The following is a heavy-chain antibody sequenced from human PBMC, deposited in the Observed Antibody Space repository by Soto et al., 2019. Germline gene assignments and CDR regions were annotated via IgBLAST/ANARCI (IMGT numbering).Heavy chain of an antibody. CDR3: ARVSSSIVVIPDYGMDV. D-gene: IGHD2-15*01. Sequence: QVQLVQSGVEVKKPGVSVKVSCKASGYTFISHGISWVRQAPGQGLEWMGWISGKNGNTNYAQKLQGRVTLTTDTSTSTAYMELRSLRSDDTAVYYCARVSSSIVVIPDYGMDVWGQGTTVTVSS. CDR2: ISGKNGNT. CDR1: GYTFISHG. J-gene: IGHJ6*02. V-gene: IGHV1-18*04.